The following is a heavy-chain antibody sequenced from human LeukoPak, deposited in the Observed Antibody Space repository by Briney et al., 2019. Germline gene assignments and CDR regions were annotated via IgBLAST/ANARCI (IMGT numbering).Heavy chain of an antibody. D-gene: IGHD4-17*01. V-gene: IGHV3-23*01. CDR2: ISDSGGST. Sequence: GGSLRLPCAASGFTFSSYAMSWVRQAPGKGLEWVSAISDSGGSTYYADSVKGRFTISRDNSKNTLYLQMNSLRAEDTAVYYCARVFGGTTVKLDYWGQGTLVTVSS. CDR3: ARVFGGTTVKLDY. J-gene: IGHJ4*02. CDR1: GFTFSSYA.